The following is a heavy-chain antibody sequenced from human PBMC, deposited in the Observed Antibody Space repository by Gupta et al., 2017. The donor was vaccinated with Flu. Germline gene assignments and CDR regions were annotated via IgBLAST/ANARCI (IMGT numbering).Heavy chain of an antibody. D-gene: IGHD3-10*01. J-gene: IGHJ6*02. CDR3: ARIDGSGSYYRQPYGMDV. CDR1: GYSFTSYW. V-gene: IGHV5-51*03. CDR2: IDPGDSDT. Sequence: EVQVVQSGAEVKKPGESLKISCKGSGYSFTSYWIGWVRQMPGKGLEWMGIIDPGDSDTRYRPSFQGQGTISADKSIRTAYLQWRSLKASDTAMYYCARIDGSGSYYRQPYGMDVWGQGTTVTVS.